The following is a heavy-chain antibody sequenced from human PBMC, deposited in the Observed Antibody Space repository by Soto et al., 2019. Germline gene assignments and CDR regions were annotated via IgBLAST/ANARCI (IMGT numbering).Heavy chain of an antibody. CDR2: IYYSGST. V-gene: IGHV4-30-4*01. Sequence: PSETLSLTCTVSGGSISSGDYYWSWIRQPPGKGLEWIGYIYYSGSTYYNPSLKSRVTISVDTSKNQFSLKLSSVTAADTAVYYCARGTSWGGMDVWGQGTTVTVSS. D-gene: IGHD2-2*01. CDR3: ARGTSWGGMDV. J-gene: IGHJ6*02. CDR1: GGSISSGDYY.